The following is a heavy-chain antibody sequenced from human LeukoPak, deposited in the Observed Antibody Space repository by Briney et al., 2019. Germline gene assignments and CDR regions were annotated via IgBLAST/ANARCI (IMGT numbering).Heavy chain of an antibody. CDR3: ARAPTWSSTSYNYYYMDV. Sequence: GASVTVSCKASGYTFTSYDINWVRQATGQGLEWMGWMNPNSGNTGYAQKFQGRVTMTKNISISTAYMELSSLRSEDTALYYCARAPTWSSTSYNYYYMDVWGKGTTVTISS. D-gene: IGHD3-3*01. CDR1: GYTFTSYD. V-gene: IGHV1-8*01. CDR2: MNPNSGNT. J-gene: IGHJ6*03.